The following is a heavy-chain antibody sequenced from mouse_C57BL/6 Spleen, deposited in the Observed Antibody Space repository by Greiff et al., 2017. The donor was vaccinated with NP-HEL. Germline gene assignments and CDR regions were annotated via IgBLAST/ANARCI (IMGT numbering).Heavy chain of an antibody. CDR1: GFTFSDYG. V-gene: IGHV5-17*01. J-gene: IGHJ2*01. D-gene: IGHD2-1*01. CDR2: ISSGSSTI. CDR3: ARPGHYGNSYYFDY. Sequence: DVHLVESGGGLVKPGGSLKLSCAASGFTFSDYGMHWVRQAPEKGLEWVAYISSGSSTIYYADTVKGRFTISRDNAKNTLFLQMTSLRSEDTAMDYGARPGHYGNSYYFDYWGQGTTLTVSS.